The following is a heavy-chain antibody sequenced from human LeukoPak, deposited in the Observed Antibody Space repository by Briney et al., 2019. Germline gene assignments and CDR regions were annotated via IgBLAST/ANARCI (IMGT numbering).Heavy chain of an antibody. J-gene: IGHJ4*02. CDR2: ISYDGSNK. V-gene: IGHV3-30-3*01. CDR1: GFTFSSYA. D-gene: IGHD6-13*01. Sequence: GGSLRLSCAASGFTFSSYAMHWVRQAPGKGLEWVAVISYDGSNKYYADSVKGRFTISRDNSKNTLYLQMNSLRAEDTAVYYCARVAAAGNLAVAGYFDYWGQGTLVTVSS. CDR3: ARVAAAGNLAVAGYFDY.